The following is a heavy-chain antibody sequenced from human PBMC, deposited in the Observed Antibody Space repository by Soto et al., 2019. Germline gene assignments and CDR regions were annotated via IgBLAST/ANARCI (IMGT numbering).Heavy chain of an antibody. CDR1: GFTFSSYA. Sequence: GGSLRLSCAASGFTFSSYAMSWVRQAPGKGLEWVSASSGSGGSTYYADSVKGRFAISRDNSKNTLYLQMNSLRAEDTAVYYCATSPTIVVVFWGQGTMVTVSS. D-gene: IGHD3-22*01. CDR2: SSGSGGST. CDR3: ATSPTIVVVF. V-gene: IGHV3-23*01. J-gene: IGHJ3*01.